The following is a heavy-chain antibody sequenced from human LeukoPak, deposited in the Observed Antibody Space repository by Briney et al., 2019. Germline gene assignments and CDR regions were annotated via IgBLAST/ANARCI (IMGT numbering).Heavy chain of an antibody. CDR1: GGTFSSYA. V-gene: IGHV1-69*04. J-gene: IGHJ1*01. D-gene: IGHD3-22*01. Sequence: SVKLSCKASGGTFSSYAISWVRQAPGQGLEWMGRIIPILGIANYAQKFQGRVTITADKSTSTAYMELSSLRSEDTAVYYCARVLLRAYSYDSRSYIRAETIAYWGQGTLVSVSS. CDR2: IIPILGIA. CDR3: ARVLLRAYSYDSRSYIRAETIAY.